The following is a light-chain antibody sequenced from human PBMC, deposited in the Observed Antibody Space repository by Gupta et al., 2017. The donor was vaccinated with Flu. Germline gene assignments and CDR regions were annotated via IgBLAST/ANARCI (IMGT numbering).Light chain of an antibody. CDR1: ALPKQY. Sequence: HELTQPPPAPLSPGQTARITCSGDALPKQYAYWYQQKPGQAPVLVIYKDSERPSGIPERFSGSSSGTTVTLTISGVQAEDEADYYCQSADSSGTWVFGGGTKLTVL. J-gene: IGLJ3*02. V-gene: IGLV3-25*02. CDR2: KDS. CDR3: QSADSSGTWV.